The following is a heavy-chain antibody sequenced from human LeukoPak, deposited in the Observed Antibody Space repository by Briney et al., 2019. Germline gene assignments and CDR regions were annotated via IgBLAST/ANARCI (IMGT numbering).Heavy chain of an antibody. V-gene: IGHV3-48*04. J-gene: IGHJ6*03. CDR3: ARVGTSSNYYYYMDV. CDR1: GLTFSSYT. Sequence: PGGSLRLSCAASGLTFSSYTMNWVRQAPGKGLEWVSYISSSGGTIYYADSVKGRFTISRDNAKNSLYLQMNGPRAEDTAVYYCARVGTSSNYYYYMDVWGKGTTVTVSS. D-gene: IGHD1-1*01. CDR2: ISSSGGTI.